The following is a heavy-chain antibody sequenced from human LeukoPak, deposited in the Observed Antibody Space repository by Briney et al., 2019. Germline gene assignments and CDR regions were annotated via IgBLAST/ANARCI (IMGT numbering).Heavy chain of an antibody. CDR1: GYSISSGYF. J-gene: IGHJ4*02. D-gene: IGHD1-26*01. V-gene: IGHV4-38-2*01. CDR3: ASEVDRMAFDY. Sequence: SETLSLTCAVSGYSISSGYFWGWIRQPPGKGLEWIGSIYHSGTTYYNPSLKSRVTISVDTSKNQFSLKLSSVTAADTAVYYCASEVDRMAFDYWGQGTLVTVSS. CDR2: IYHSGTT.